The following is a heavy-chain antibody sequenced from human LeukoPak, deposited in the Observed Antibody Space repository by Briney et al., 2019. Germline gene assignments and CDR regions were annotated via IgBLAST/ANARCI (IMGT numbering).Heavy chain of an antibody. CDR1: GFTFSKYW. CDR2: IKEDGSEK. D-gene: IGHD6-19*01. Sequence: PGGSLRLSCAASGFTFSKYWMTWVRQAPGTGLQWVAHIKEDGSEKYYADSVKGRFTISRDNAKTSVYLQLNSLRAEDTAVYYCATWSSGWEFDYWGQGTLVSVSS. V-gene: IGHV3-7*05. CDR3: ATWSSGWEFDY. J-gene: IGHJ4*02.